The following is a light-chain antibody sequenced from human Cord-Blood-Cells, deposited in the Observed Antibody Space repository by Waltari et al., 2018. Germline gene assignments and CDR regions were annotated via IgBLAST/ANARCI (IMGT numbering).Light chain of an antibody. CDR3: SSYTSSSTWV. CDR2: DVS. V-gene: IGLV2-14*03. J-gene: IGLJ1*01. Sequence: QSALTQPASVSGSPGQSTTSPSTATSSDVGGYNYVSWYQQHPGKAPNLMIYDVSNRPSGVSNRFSGYKSGNTASLTISGLQAEDEADYYCSSYTSSSTWVFGAGTKVTVL. CDR1: SSDVGGYNY.